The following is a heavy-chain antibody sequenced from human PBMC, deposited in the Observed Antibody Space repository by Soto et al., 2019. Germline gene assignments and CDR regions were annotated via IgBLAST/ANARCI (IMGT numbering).Heavy chain of an antibody. CDR1: GGSISSYY. J-gene: IGHJ6*02. Sequence: SETLSLTCTVSGGSISSYYWGWIRQPPGKGLEWIGSISYSGSTYYSPFLKSRLTISADDSTSTAYMELTSLESDDTAVYYCARDPLSSFAMDVWGQGTTVTVSS. CDR2: ISYSGST. CDR3: ARDPLSSFAMDV. V-gene: IGHV4-39*02. D-gene: IGHD3-10*02.